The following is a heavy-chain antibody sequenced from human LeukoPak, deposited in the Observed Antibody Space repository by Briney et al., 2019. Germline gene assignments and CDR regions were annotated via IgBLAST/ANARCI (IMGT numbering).Heavy chain of an antibody. CDR2: ISPNSGVT. D-gene: IGHD6-19*01. J-gene: IGHJ5*02. CDR3: ARVSYSSAFDP. Sequence: ASVKVSCKASGYTFTCYYLHWVRQAPGQGLEWMGWISPNSGVTNYAQNFQGRVTMTRDTSISTAYMELSRLRSDDTAVYYCARVSYSSAFDPWGQGTLVTVSS. CDR1: GYTFTCYY. V-gene: IGHV1-2*02.